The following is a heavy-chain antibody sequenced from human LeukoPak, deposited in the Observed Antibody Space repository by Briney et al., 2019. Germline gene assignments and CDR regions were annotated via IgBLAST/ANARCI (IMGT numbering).Heavy chain of an antibody. CDR1: GFTFSSYA. J-gene: IGHJ3*02. D-gene: IGHD3-10*01. Sequence: PGGSLRLSCAASGFTFSSYAMSWVRQAPGKGLEWVSAISGSGGSTYYADSVKGRFTISRDKSKNTLYLQMNSLRAEDTAVYYCAKDLECYGSGSYDAFDIWGQGTMVTVSS. CDR2: ISGSGGST. V-gene: IGHV3-23*01. CDR3: AKDLECYGSGSYDAFDI.